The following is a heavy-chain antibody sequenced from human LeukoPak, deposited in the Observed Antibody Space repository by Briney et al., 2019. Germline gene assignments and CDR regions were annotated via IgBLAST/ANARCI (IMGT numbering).Heavy chain of an antibody. J-gene: IGHJ4*02. V-gene: IGHV4-31*11. D-gene: IGHD3-16*02. Sequence: SETLSLTCAVSGGSISSSNWWSWVRQHPGKGLEWIGYIYYSGSTYYNPSLKSRVTISVDTSKNQFSLKLSSVTAADTAVYYCARVAFGGVIAALFDYWGQGTLVTVSS. CDR1: GGSISSSNW. CDR2: IYYSGST. CDR3: ARVAFGGVIAALFDY.